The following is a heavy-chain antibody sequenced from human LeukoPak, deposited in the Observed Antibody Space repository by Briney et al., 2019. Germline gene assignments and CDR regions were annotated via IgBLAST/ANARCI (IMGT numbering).Heavy chain of an antibody. D-gene: IGHD7-27*01. Sequence: KPGGSLRLSCAASGITFSNAWMNWVRQAPGKGLEWVGHIKSKTDGETTDYAAPVKGRFTISGDDSTSTVFLQMNSLETEDTAVYYCATPPGYWGSAPFDFWGQGTVVTVSS. J-gene: IGHJ4*02. V-gene: IGHV3-15*01. CDR3: ATPPGYWGSAPFDF. CDR2: IKSKTDGETT. CDR1: GITFSNAW.